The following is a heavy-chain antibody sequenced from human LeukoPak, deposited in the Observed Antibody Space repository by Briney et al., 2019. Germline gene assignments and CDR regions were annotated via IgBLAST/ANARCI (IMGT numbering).Heavy chain of an antibody. CDR3: AKLSGYDWGYFDY. V-gene: IGHV3-23*01. J-gene: IGHJ4*02. CDR2: ISGSGGHT. Sequence: GGSLRLSCAASGFTFSSYAMSWVRQAPGRGLEWVSGISGSGGHTYYADSVKGRFTISRDNSKNTLYLQMNSPRAADTAVYYCAKLSGYDWGYFDYWGQGTLVTVSS. D-gene: IGHD5-12*01. CDR1: GFTFSSYA.